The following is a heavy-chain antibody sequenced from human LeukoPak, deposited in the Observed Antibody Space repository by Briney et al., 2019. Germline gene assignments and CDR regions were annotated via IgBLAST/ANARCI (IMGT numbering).Heavy chain of an antibody. J-gene: IGHJ4*02. CDR3: ARWSRVYSRSFTFDY. D-gene: IGHD6-6*01. V-gene: IGHV3-30*02. CDR2: IRVDGSNK. CDR1: RFTFSSYG. Sequence: PGGSLRLSCAASRFTFSSYGMHWVRQAPGKGLEWVAFIRVDGSNKYYADSVKGRFTISRDNAKNSLYLQRNSLRAEDTAVYYCARWSRVYSRSFTFDYWGQGTLVTVSS.